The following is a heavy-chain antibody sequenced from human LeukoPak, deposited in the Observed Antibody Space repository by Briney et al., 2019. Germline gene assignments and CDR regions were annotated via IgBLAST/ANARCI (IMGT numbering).Heavy chain of an antibody. CDR1: GYTFTSYG. CDR2: INPNSGGT. D-gene: IGHD1-26*01. V-gene: IGHV1-2*02. Sequence: ASVKVSCKASGYTFTSYGISWVRQAPGQGLEWMGWINPNSGGTNYAQKFQGRVTMTRDTSISTAYMELSRLRSDDTAVYYCARDGSTIDNWFDPWGQGTLVTVSS. J-gene: IGHJ5*02. CDR3: ARDGSTIDNWFDP.